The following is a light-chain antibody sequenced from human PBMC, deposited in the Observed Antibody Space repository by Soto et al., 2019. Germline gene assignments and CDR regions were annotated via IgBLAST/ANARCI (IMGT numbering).Light chain of an antibody. J-gene: IGKJ1*01. Sequence: EIVLTQSPGTLSLSPGDRATLSCRASQSVSSNYLAWYQQKPGQAPRLLIYGASSRATGVPDRFTGSGSGTDFTLTISRLEPEDFVMYYCQYYGDSPRRFGQGTKVEI. CDR1: QSVSSNY. CDR3: QYYGDSPRR. V-gene: IGKV3-20*01. CDR2: GAS.